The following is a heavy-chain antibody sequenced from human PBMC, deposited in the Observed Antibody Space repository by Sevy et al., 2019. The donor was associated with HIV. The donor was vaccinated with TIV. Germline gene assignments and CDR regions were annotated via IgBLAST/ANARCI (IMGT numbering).Heavy chain of an antibody. CDR3: ARDPTFSSDTRGYYPFDS. Sequence: GGSLGLSCAASGFIFSNYAIHWVRRAPGKGLEWVAVISYDGSNKQYAASVKGRFTISRDNSRNTLFLQMNSLRLDDTAVYYCARDPTFSSDTRGYYPFDSWGQGTLVTVSS. CDR1: GFIFSNYA. CDR2: ISYDGSNK. J-gene: IGHJ4*02. D-gene: IGHD3-22*01. V-gene: IGHV3-30*04.